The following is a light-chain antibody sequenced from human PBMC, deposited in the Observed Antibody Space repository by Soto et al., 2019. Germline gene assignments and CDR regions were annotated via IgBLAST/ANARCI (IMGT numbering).Light chain of an antibody. Sequence: EIVLTQSPATLSLSPGERATLSCRASQSVAHYLAWYQQKPGQAPTLLVYDASNRATGIPDRFSGGGSGTGFTLTISRLEPEDFAVYYCQQFSSYPLTFGGGTKVDIK. CDR1: QSVAHY. CDR3: QQFSSYPLT. CDR2: DAS. V-gene: IGKV3-11*01. J-gene: IGKJ4*01.